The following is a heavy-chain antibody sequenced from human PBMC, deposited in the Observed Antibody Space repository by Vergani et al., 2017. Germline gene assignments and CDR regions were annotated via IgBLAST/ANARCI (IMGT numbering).Heavy chain of an antibody. CDR1: GFSLNTRGVS. J-gene: IGHJ6*03. D-gene: IGHD1-7*01. V-gene: IGHV2-5*04. CDR3: VYRKTECGTTGCFYPFYYYYYMDV. CDR2: IYWNYDQ. Sequence: QITLKESGPTLVKPTQTLTLTCTFSGFSLNTRGVSLVWIRQPPGKALVWLALIYWNYDQHYSPSLNNRGTITKDTSKNQVVLTMTNMDYVDTGTYYCVYRKTECGTTGCFYPFYYYYYMDVWVKGTTVTVSS.